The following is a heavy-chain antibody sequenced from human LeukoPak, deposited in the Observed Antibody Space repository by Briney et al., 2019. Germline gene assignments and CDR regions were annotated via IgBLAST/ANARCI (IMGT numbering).Heavy chain of an antibody. J-gene: IGHJ6*04. CDR1: GVSISSYY. Sequence: PSETLSLTCTVSGVSISSYYWSWIRQPPGKGLEWIGYIYYSGSTNYNPSLESRVTTSVDTTTNHFSLQLSAVTAADSAVYCCARGQEQWLVSRPHYYQGMHVWGKGPGVSV. D-gene: IGHD6-19*01. CDR2: IYYSGST. V-gene: IGHV4-59*01. CDR3: ARGQEQWLVSRPHYYQGMHV.